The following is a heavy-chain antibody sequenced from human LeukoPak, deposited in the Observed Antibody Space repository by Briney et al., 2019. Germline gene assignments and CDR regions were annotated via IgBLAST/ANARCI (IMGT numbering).Heavy chain of an antibody. J-gene: IGHJ4*02. CDR3: ARVLQSRQWPYCSGGSSYSGYFDY. CDR2: IIPIFGTA. Sequence: SVKVSCKASGGTFNSYAISWVRQAPGQGLGWMGGIIPIFGTANYAQMFQGRVTINAGESTSTAYMAVGSLRCEEPGVWYCARVLQSRQWPYCSGGSSYSGYFDYWGQGTLVTVSS. V-gene: IGHV1-69*13. D-gene: IGHD2-15*01. CDR1: GGTFNSYA.